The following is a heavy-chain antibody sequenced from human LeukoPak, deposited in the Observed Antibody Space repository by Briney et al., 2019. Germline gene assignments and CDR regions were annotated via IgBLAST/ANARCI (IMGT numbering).Heavy chain of an antibody. D-gene: IGHD1-7*01. CDR2: INHSGST. J-gene: IGHJ5*02. CDR1: GGSFSGYY. Sequence: PSETLSLTCAVYGGSFSGYYWSWIRQSPGKGLEWIGEINHSGSTNYNPSLKSRVTISVDTSKNQFSLKLSSVTAADTAVYYCARSRRGTQGPWGQGTLVTVSS. CDR3: ARSRRGTQGP. V-gene: IGHV4-34*01.